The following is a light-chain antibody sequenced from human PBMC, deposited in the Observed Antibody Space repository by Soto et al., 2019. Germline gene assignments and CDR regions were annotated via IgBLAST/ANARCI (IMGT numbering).Light chain of an antibody. Sequence: QSVLTQPPSVSAAPGQKVTISCSGNSSNIGSNDVSWYQQLPGNAPKLLIYENSQRPSGIPDRFSGSKSGTSATLGITGLQTGDEAEYYCGTWDSSLIALFGTGTKVTVL. J-gene: IGLJ1*01. CDR3: GTWDSSLIAL. V-gene: IGLV1-51*02. CDR2: ENS. CDR1: SSNIGSND.